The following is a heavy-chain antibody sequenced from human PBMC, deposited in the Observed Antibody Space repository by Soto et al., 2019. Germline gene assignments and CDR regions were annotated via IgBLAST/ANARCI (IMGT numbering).Heavy chain of an antibody. J-gene: IGHJ4*02. CDR1: GFTFGDYA. CDR3: TREPLVRLSAGNFDY. V-gene: IGHV3-49*03. D-gene: IGHD6-13*01. Sequence: PGGSLRLSCTASGFTFGDYAMSWFSQAPGKGLEWVGFIRSKAYGGTTEYAASVKGRFTISRDDSKSIAYLQMNSLKTEDTAVYYCTREPLVRLSAGNFDYWGQGTLVTVSS. CDR2: IRSKAYGGTT.